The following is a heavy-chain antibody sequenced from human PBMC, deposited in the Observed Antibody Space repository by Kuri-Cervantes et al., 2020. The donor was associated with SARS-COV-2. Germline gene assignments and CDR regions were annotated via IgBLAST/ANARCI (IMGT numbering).Heavy chain of an antibody. J-gene: IGHJ4*02. CDR1: GFTFDDYA. CDR2: ISWNSGSI. D-gene: IGHD7-27*01. Sequence: GGSLRLSCAASGFTFDDYAMHWVRQAPGKGLEWVSGISWNSGSIGYADSVKGRFTISRDNAKNSLYLQMNSLRAEDTALYYCTNEGMGKPFDWWGQGTLVTVSS. V-gene: IGHV3-9*01. CDR3: TNEGMGKPFDW.